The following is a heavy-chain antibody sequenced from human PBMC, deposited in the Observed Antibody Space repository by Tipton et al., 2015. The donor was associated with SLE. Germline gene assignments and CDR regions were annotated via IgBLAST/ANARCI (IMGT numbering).Heavy chain of an antibody. V-gene: IGHV1-18*01. CDR1: GYTFTTYG. CDR2: ISTYNGNT. Sequence: QSGPEVKKPGASVRVSCKASGYTFTTYGISWVRQAPGQGLEWMGWISTYNGNTNYAQKLQGRVTMTSDTSTSTAYMELRSLRSEDTAMYYCARQTSWYFDLWGRGTLVTVSS. J-gene: IGHJ2*01. CDR3: ARQTSWYFDL.